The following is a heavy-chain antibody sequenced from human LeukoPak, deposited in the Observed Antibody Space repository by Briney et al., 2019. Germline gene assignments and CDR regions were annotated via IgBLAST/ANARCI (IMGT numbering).Heavy chain of an antibody. CDR2: IYYSGST. V-gene: IGHV4-39*01. CDR1: GGSISSSSYY. Sequence: PSETLSLTCTVSGGSISSSSYYWGWIRQPPGKGLEWIGGIYYSGSTYYNPSLKSRVTISVDTSKNQFSLKLSSVTAADPAVYYCARLMCSGGSCSGDYWGQGTLVTVSP. D-gene: IGHD2-15*01. CDR3: ARLMCSGGSCSGDY. J-gene: IGHJ4*02.